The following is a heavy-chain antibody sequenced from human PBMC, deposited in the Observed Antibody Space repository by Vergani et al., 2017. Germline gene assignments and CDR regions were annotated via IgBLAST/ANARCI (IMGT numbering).Heavy chain of an antibody. V-gene: IGHV3-33*06. CDR3: AKSGYYAHGVCYKTYYYCMDV. CDR1: GFTLSSHA. D-gene: IGHD2-8*01. CDR2: VWYDGSNE. Sequence: QVQLEESGGGVVQPGRSLRLSCAGSGFTLSSHAMHWVRQAPGKGLEWVAFVWYDGSNEYYADSVKGRFTISRDNSKNTLYLQMNNLRAADTAVYYCAKSGYYAHGVCYKTYYYCMDVWGKGTAVTVSS. J-gene: IGHJ6*03.